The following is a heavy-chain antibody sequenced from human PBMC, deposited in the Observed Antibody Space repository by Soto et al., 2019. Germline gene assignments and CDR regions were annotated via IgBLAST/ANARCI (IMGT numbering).Heavy chain of an antibody. CDR1: GVTFSSYA. Sequence: SVKVSCNPSGVTFSSYAIGLVRQAPGQGLEWMGGIIPIFGTANYAQKFQGRVTITADKSTSTAYMELSSLRSEDTAVYYCAKGYDILTGYQIFDDWGHGTLVTVSS. J-gene: IGHJ4*01. CDR3: AKGYDILTGYQIFDD. D-gene: IGHD3-9*01. V-gene: IGHV1-69*06. CDR2: IIPIFGTA.